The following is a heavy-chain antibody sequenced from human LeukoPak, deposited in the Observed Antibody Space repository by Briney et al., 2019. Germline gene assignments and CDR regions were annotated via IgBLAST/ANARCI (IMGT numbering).Heavy chain of an antibody. CDR1: GGSISSYS. V-gene: IGHV4-59*01. CDR2: IYNSGSS. CDR3: ARVRWRDSSSWEGFFDY. J-gene: IGHJ4*02. D-gene: IGHD6-13*01. Sequence: SETLSLTCTVSGGSISSYSWSWIRQPPPKGLERIWYIYNSGSSNYNHSLKSRVTISVVSSKNQFSLKLSSVTAADTAVYYCARVRWRDSSSWEGFFDYWGQGTLVTVSS.